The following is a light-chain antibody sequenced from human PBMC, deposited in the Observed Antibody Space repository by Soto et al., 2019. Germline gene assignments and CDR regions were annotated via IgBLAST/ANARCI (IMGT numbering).Light chain of an antibody. CDR3: QEINSFPIT. Sequence: DIQMTQSPSSVSASVGDRVTITCRASQGIARRLGWYQQKPGKAPKLLIYAASSLQSGVPSRFSGSGSGTDFTLTINSLQPEDFATYYCQEINSFPITFGQGTRLEIK. V-gene: IGKV1-12*01. J-gene: IGKJ5*01. CDR1: QGIARR. CDR2: AAS.